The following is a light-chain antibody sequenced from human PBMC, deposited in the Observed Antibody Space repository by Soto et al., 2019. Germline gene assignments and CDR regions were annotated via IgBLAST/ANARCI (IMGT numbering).Light chain of an antibody. CDR1: SSDFGDYGY. V-gene: IGLV2-14*01. J-gene: IGLJ1*01. CDR3: SSYTGSSTLV. CDR2: EVS. Sequence: QSVLTQPASVSGSPGQSITISCTGTSSDFGDYGYVSWYLQHPGKVPKLMIYEVSNRPSGVSNRFSGSKSGNTASLTISGLQAEYEADYYCSSYTGSSTLVFGTGTKVNV.